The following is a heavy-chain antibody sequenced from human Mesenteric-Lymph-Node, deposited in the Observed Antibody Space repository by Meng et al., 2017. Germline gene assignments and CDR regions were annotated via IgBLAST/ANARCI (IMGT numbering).Heavy chain of an antibody. CDR1: GGTFSSYA. Sequence: SVKVSCKASGGTFSSYAISWVRQAPGQGLEWMGGIIPIFGTASYAQKFQGRATMTRNTSISTAYMELSSLRSEDTAVYYCARDAPYSSSWYAVGDFDYWGQGTLVTVSS. CDR3: ARDAPYSSSWYAVGDFDY. CDR2: IIPIFGTA. D-gene: IGHD6-13*01. V-gene: IGHV1-69*05. J-gene: IGHJ4*02.